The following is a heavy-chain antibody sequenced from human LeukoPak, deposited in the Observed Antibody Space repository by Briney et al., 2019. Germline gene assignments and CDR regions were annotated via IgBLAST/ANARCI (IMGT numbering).Heavy chain of an antibody. D-gene: IGHD2-2*01. Sequence: SSETLSLTCTVSGGSISSGGYYWSWIRQHPGKGLEWIGYIYYSGSTYYNPSLKSRVTISVDTSKNQFSLKLSSVTAADTAVYYCARATSRVVVPAVFDYWGQGTLVTVSS. CDR1: GGSISSGGYY. CDR3: ARATSRVVVPAVFDY. J-gene: IGHJ4*02. V-gene: IGHV4-31*03. CDR2: IYYSGST.